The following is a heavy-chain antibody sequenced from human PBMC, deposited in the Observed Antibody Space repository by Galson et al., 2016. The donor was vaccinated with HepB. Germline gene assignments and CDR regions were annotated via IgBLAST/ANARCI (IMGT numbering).Heavy chain of an antibody. J-gene: IGHJ4*02. CDR2: TSYDGNYK. V-gene: IGHV3-30*03. CDR1: GFTLRSYA. D-gene: IGHD3-3*01. Sequence: SLRLSCAASGFTLRSYAMHWVRQAPGKGLEWVAITSYDGNYKYYADSVKGRFTISRDNSKNTPYLQMSSLRAEDTAVYYCAREGGYDFWSGYSFRVWSLDYWGQGTLVTVSS. CDR3: AREGGYDFWSGYSFRVWSLDY.